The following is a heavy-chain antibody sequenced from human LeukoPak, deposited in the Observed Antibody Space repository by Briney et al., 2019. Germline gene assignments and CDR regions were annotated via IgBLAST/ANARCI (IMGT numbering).Heavy chain of an antibody. J-gene: IGHJ4*02. V-gene: IGHV1-18*01. Sequence: GASVKVSCKASGYTFTSYGISWVRQAPGQGLEWMGWISAYNVKTNYAQNLQGRVTVTTDTSTTTAYMELRSLRSDATAVYYCTRDRSTSGSQNYWGQGTLVTVSS. CDR3: TRDRSTSGSQNY. CDR2: ISAYNVKT. D-gene: IGHD1-26*01. CDR1: GYTFTSYG.